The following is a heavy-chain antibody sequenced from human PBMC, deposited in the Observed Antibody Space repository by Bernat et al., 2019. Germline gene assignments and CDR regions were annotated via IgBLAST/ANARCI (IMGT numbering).Heavy chain of an antibody. CDR2: ISYDGSNK. J-gene: IGHJ4*02. V-gene: IGHV3-30*18. CDR3: AKWTPAGRDY. Sequence: QVQLVESGGGVVLPGGSLRLSRAASAFTFGSYGIPWVRQASGKGLEWVAVISYDGSNKYYADSVKGRITISRDNSKNTLYLQMNSLGAEDTAVYYCAKWTPAGRDYWGQGTLVTVSS. CDR1: AFTFGSYG. D-gene: IGHD3/OR15-3a*01.